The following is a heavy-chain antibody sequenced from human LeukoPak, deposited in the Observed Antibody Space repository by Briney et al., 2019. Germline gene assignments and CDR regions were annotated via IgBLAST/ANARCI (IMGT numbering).Heavy chain of an antibody. V-gene: IGHV3-13*01. J-gene: IGHJ3*02. D-gene: IGHD1-1*01. CDR1: GFTFSSYD. Sequence: GGSLRLSCAASGFTFSSYDMHWVRHATGKGLEWVSAIGTAGDTYYPGSVKGRFTISRENAKNSLYLQMNSLRAGDTAVYYCARYSVREDASDIWGQGTMVTVSS. CDR2: IGTAGDT. CDR3: ARYSVREDASDI.